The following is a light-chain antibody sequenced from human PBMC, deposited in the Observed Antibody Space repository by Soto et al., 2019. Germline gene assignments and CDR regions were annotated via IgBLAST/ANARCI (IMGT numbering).Light chain of an antibody. CDR3: HQYFSSWS. V-gene: IGKV1-5*03. CDR1: QVFGTW. Sequence: IQITQSPSFLSPSVGDLVTIPCRASQVFGTWWAWYQQKPGTGPKLLIHRESTLHSGVPSRFSGTASGTEFTLTISGLQPDDFATYFCHQYFSSWSFGQGTKV. J-gene: IGKJ1*01. CDR2: RES.